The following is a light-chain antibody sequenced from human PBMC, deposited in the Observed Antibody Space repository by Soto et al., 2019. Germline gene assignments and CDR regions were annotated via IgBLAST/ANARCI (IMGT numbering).Light chain of an antibody. V-gene: IGKV3-20*01. Sequence: EIVLTQSPGTLSLSPGERATLSCRASQSVSSSYLAWYQQKPGQAPRLLIYGASGRATGIPDRFSGSGSGTDCTLTISRREPEDVAVYYCQQYGTSPIFTVGPGTKVDIK. CDR1: QSVSSSY. J-gene: IGKJ3*01. CDR2: GAS. CDR3: QQYGTSPIFT.